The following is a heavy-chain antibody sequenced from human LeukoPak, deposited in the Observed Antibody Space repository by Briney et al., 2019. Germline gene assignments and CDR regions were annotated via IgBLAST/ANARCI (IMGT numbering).Heavy chain of an antibody. J-gene: IGHJ6*03. CDR3: ARGPPGYYYYYMDV. CDR1: GFTFSSYA. V-gene: IGHV3-30*04. CDR2: ISYDGSNK. Sequence: GRSLRLSCAASGFTFSSYAMHWARQAPGKGLEWVAVISYDGSNKYYADSVKGRFTISRDNSKNTLYLQMNSLRAKDTAVYYCARGPPGYYYYYMDVWGKGTTVTVSS.